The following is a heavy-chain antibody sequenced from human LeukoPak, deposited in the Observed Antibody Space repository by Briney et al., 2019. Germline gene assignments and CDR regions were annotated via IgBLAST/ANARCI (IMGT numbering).Heavy chain of an antibody. CDR3: ARFPGTYYLDV. J-gene: IGHJ6*03. V-gene: IGHV3-7*01. CDR1: GFTFSTYR. Sequence: GGSLRLSCAASGFTFSTYRMSWVRQAPGKGLEWVANINQDGSEKNYVDSVKGPFTISRDNARNSLYLQMNSLRAEDTAVYYCARFPGTYYLDVWGKGTTVTVSS. CDR2: INQDGSEK.